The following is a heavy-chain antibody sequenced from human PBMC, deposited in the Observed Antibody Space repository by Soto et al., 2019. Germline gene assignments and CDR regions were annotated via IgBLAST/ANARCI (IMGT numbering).Heavy chain of an antibody. D-gene: IGHD3-22*01. CDR2: IVVGSGKT. CDR3: AADPHTGYYYDSSATNDAFDI. J-gene: IGHJ3*02. V-gene: IGHV1-58*01. CDR1: GFTFTSSA. Sequence: RASVKVSCKXSGFTFTSSAVQWVRQARGQRLEWIGWIVVGSGKTNYAQKFQERVTITRDMSTSTAYMELSSLRSEDTAVYYCAADPHTGYYYDSSATNDAFDIWGQGTMVTVSS.